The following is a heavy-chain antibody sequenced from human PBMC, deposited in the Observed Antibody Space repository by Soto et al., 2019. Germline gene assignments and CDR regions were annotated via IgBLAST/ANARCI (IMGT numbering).Heavy chain of an antibody. CDR2: INQDGTES. CDR1: GFSLSTYW. Sequence: GGSLRLSCAASGFSLSTYWLSWVRQAPGKGLEWVANINQDGTESYYVDSVKGRFTISRDNAQNSVYLQMNGLRVEDTALYYCARAIAAAGSYWGQGTLVTVSS. J-gene: IGHJ4*02. D-gene: IGHD6-13*01. V-gene: IGHV3-7*01. CDR3: ARAIAAAGSY.